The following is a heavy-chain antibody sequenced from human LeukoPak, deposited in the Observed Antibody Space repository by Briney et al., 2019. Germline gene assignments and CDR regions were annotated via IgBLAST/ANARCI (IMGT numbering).Heavy chain of an antibody. CDR2: ISAYNGNT. CDR1: GYTFTSYG. J-gene: IGHJ4*02. V-gene: IGHV1-18*01. D-gene: IGHD6-13*01. CDR3: ARESVAAATYGDY. Sequence: ASVKVSCKASGYTFTSYGISWVRQAPGQGLEWMGWISAYNGNTNYAQKFQGRVTMTRDTSISTAYMELSRLRSDDTAVYYCARESVAAATYGDYWGQGTLVTVSS.